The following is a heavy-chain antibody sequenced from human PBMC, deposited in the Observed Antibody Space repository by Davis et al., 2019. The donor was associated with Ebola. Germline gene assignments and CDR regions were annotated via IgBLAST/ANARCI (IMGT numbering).Heavy chain of an antibody. D-gene: IGHD1-26*01. J-gene: IGHJ3*02. V-gene: IGHV1-18*01. Sequence: ASVKVSCKASGYTFTSYGISWVRQAPGQGLEWMGWISAYNGNTNYAQKLQGRVTMTTDTSTSTAYMELRSLRSDDTAVYYCARDPTQDGVGAINGDDAFDIWGQGTMVTVSS. CDR1: GYTFTSYG. CDR2: ISAYNGNT. CDR3: ARDPTQDGVGAINGDDAFDI.